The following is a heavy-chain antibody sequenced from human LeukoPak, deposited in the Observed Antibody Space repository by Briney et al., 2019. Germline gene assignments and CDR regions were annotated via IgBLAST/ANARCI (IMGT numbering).Heavy chain of an antibody. Sequence: SETLSLTCVVYGGSFSGYYWSWIRQPPGKGLEWIGEINHSGSTNYNPSLKSRVIISVDSSKNQFSLKLSSVTAADTAVYYCARDKGTSYLSSFDYWGQGTLVTVSS. CDR2: INHSGST. CDR3: ARDKGTSYLSSFDY. D-gene: IGHD6-6*01. J-gene: IGHJ4*02. CDR1: GGSFSGYY. V-gene: IGHV4-34*01.